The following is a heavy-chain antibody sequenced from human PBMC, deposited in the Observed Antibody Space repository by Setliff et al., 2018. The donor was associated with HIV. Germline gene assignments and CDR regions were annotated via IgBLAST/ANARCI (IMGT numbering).Heavy chain of an antibody. J-gene: IGHJ4*02. D-gene: IGHD2-21*01. CDR1: GGSFSDHY. CDR2: INHSGDN. V-gene: IGHV4-34*01. Sequence: SETLSLTCAVYGGSFSDHYWSWMRQPPGKGLEWIGEINHSGDNNYNPSLKSRVTMSVDTSKNQFSLKLKSMTATDTAGYYCARGVVMRGIIVGRPLDSWGRGTLVTVSS. CDR3: ARGVVMRGIIVGRPLDS.